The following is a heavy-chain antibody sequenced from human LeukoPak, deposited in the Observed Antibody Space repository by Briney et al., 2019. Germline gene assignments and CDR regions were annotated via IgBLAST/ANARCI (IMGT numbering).Heavy chain of an antibody. Sequence: GGSLRLFCAASGFTISSNYMSWVRQPPGKGLEWVSVLYIGGSTYYADSVRGRFTISRDNSKNTLYLQMNSRSAEDTAVYYGARSTRLFPWYFDYWGQGTLVTVSS. V-gene: IGHV3-53*01. D-gene: IGHD3-22*01. CDR3: ARSTRLFPWYFDY. CDR2: LYIGGST. CDR1: GFTISSNY. J-gene: IGHJ4*02.